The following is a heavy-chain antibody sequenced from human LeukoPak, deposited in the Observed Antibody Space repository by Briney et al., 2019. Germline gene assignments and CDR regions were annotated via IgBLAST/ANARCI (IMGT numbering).Heavy chain of an antibody. D-gene: IGHD3-10*01. CDR2: VYYTGST. Sequence: SETLSLTCTVSGDSVTSGTFYWAWLRQPQGKGLEWIATVYYTGSTYYNPSLKSRVTISIDTSKNQFSLKLRSVVAPDTAVYYCARHSGSGSLSRPFDPWGQGTLVTVSS. CDR3: ARHSGSGSLSRPFDP. CDR1: GDSVTSGTFY. V-gene: IGHV4-39*01. J-gene: IGHJ5*02.